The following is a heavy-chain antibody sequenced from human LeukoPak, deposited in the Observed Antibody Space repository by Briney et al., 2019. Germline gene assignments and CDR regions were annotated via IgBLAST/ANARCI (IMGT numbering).Heavy chain of an antibody. J-gene: IGHJ4*02. Sequence: ASVKVSCKASGYTFTSYGISWVRQAPGQGLEWMGWISAYNGNTNYAQKLQGRVTMTTDTSTSTAYMEMRRLRSDDKAVYYCARAREAYYDFWSGYAIDYWGQGTLVTVSS. CDR1: GYTFTSYG. CDR3: ARAREAYYDFWSGYAIDY. CDR2: ISAYNGNT. V-gene: IGHV1-18*01. D-gene: IGHD3-3*01.